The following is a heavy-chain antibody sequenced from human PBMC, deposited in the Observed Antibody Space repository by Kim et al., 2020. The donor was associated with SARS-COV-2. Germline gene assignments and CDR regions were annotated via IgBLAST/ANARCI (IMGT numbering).Heavy chain of an antibody. D-gene: IGHD3-10*01. Sequence: SETLSLTCAVYGGSFSGYYWSWIRQPPGKGLEWIGEINHSGSTNYNPSLKSRVTISVDTSKNQFSLKLSSVTAADTAVYYCARRYYYGSGTPGLFDYWGQGTLVTVSS. V-gene: IGHV4-34*01. CDR3: ARRYYYGSGTPGLFDY. CDR2: INHSGST. CDR1: GGSFSGYY. J-gene: IGHJ4*02.